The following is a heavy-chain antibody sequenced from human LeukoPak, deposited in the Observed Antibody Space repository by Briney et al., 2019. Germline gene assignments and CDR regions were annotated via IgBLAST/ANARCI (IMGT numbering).Heavy chain of an antibody. J-gene: IGHJ5*02. Sequence: GGSLRLSCAASGFTFSNAWMSWVRQAPGKGLEWVGRIKSKTDGGTTDYAAPVKGRFTISRDDSKNTLYLQMNSLKTEDTAVYYRTTDSYYDFWSGYWRFDPWGQGTLVTVSS. CDR3: TTDSYYDFWSGYWRFDP. V-gene: IGHV3-15*01. D-gene: IGHD3-3*01. CDR2: IKSKTDGGTT. CDR1: GFTFSNAW.